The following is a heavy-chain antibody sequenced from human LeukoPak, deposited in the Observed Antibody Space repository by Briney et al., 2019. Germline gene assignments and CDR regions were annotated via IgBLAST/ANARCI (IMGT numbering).Heavy chain of an antibody. CDR1: GGSISSSTDY. V-gene: IGHV4-39*07. CDR2: IYYHENT. D-gene: IGHD3-10*01. Sequence: KASETLSLTCTVSGGSISSSTDYWGWIRQAPGKGLEWIGSIYYHENTYYNSSLKSRVTISVDTSKNQFSLKLSSVTAADTAVYYCARPKHQYYYGSGRFNYYYMDVWGKGTTVTISS. J-gene: IGHJ6*03. CDR3: ARPKHQYYYGSGRFNYYYMDV.